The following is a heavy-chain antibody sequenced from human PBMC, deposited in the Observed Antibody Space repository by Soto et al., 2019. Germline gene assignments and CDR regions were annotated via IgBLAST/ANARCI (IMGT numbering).Heavy chain of an antibody. CDR2: ISYDGSNK. CDR3: PGSGCPRVDY. CDR1: GFTFSSYG. Sequence: QVQLVESGGGVVQPGRSLRLSCAASGFTFSSYGMHWVRQAPGKGLEWVAVISYDGSNKYYADSVKGRFTISRDNSKNTLYLQMNSLRAEDTAVYTVPGSGCPRVDYWGQGTLVTVSS. V-gene: IGHV3-30*03. J-gene: IGHJ4*02. D-gene: IGHD6-19*01.